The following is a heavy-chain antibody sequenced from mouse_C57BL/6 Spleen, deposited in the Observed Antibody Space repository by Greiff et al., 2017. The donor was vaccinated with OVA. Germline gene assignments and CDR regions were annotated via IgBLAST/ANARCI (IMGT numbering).Heavy chain of an antibody. J-gene: IGHJ4*01. CDR1: GYTFTSYW. Sequence: QVQLQQPGAELVMPGASVKLSCKASGYTFTSYWMHWVKQRPGQGLEWIGEIDPSDSYTNYNQKFKGKSTLTVDKSSSTAYMQLSSLTSEDSAVYYCARWIDVRARDYWGQGTSVTVSS. D-gene: IGHD2-3*01. CDR2: IDPSDSYT. CDR3: ARWIDVRARDY. V-gene: IGHV1-69*01.